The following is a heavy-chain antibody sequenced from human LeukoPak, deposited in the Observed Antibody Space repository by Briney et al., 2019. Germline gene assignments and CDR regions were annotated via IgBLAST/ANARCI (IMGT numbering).Heavy chain of an antibody. CDR1: GGSFSGYY. CDR2: IYYSGST. J-gene: IGHJ4*02. D-gene: IGHD4-17*01. CDR3: ARGSDFGDY. Sequence: SETLSLTCAVYGGSFSGYYWTWIRQPPGKGLEWIGYIYYSGSTNYNPSLKSRVTISVDTSKNQLSMKLRSVTAADTAVYYCARGSDFGDYWGQGTLVTVSS. V-gene: IGHV4-59*01.